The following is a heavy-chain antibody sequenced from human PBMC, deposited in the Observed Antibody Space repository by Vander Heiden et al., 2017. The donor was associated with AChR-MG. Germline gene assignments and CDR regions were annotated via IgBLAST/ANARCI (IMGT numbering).Heavy chain of an antibody. D-gene: IGHD2-2*01. V-gene: IGHV4-39*01. CDR1: GGSISSSSYY. Sequence: QLQLQESGPGLVKPSETLSLTCTVPGGSISSSSYYWGGIRQAPGKGLEWIGSMYYSGSTYYNPSLKSRVTISVDTSKNQFSLKLSSVTAADTAVYYCTRREGYCSSTSCLTVYNWFDPWGQGTLVTVSS. CDR3: TRREGYCSSTSCLTVYNWFDP. CDR2: MYYSGST. J-gene: IGHJ5*02.